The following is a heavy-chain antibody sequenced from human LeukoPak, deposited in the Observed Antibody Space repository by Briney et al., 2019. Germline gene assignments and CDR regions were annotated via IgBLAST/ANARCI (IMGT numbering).Heavy chain of an antibody. CDR1: GGSISSSSYY. D-gene: IGHD2-15*01. CDR2: IYYSGTT. J-gene: IGHJ3*02. V-gene: IGHV4-39*01. Sequence: KPSETLSLTCTVSGGSISSSSYYWGWIRQSPGKGLEWIGNIYYSGTTYYNPSLKSRVIISVHTSKNQFSLKLSSVTAADTAVYYCANLPTLYCSGGSCYYDAFDIWGQGTMVTVSS. CDR3: ANLPTLYCSGGSCYYDAFDI.